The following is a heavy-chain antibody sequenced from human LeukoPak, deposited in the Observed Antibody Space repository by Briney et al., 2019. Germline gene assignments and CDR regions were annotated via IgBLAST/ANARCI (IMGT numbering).Heavy chain of an antibody. CDR2: IYVAGST. D-gene: IGHD6-19*01. CDR1: GFTFSGTY. Sequence: GGSLRLSCAASGFTFSGTYMSWVRRAAGKGWEWVSTIYVAGSTSCADSVKGRFTISRDNSKNTLFLQMNSLRADDTAVYYCAGATKWLAHDFWGQGTLVTVSS. V-gene: IGHV3-53*01. J-gene: IGHJ4*02. CDR3: AGATKWLAHDF.